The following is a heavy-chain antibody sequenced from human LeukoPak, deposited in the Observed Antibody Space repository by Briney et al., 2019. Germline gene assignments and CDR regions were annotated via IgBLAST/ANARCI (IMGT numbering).Heavy chain of an antibody. CDR1: GFTFSSYW. CDR2: IKQDGSEK. CDR3: ARVGRPDYNSGSRLQSGMDV. J-gene: IGHJ6*02. V-gene: IGHV3-7*03. D-gene: IGHD1-26*01. Sequence: PGGSLRLSCAASGFTFSSYWMSWVRQALGKGLEWVANIKQDGSEKYYVDSVKGRFTISRDNAKNSLYLQMNSLRAEDTAVYYCARVGRPDYNSGSRLQSGMDVRGQGTTVTVSS.